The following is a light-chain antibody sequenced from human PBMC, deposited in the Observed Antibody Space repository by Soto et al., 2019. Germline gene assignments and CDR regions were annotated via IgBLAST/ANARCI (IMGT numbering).Light chain of an antibody. CDR3: ISYIVSVAPYV. Sequence: SALTQPASVSGSPGQSITISCSGSSSDVGNGYDSVSWYQQHPGKAPKLIIYEVTNRPSGVSSRFSGSKSGNTASLTISGLQAEDEADYYCISYIVSVAPYVVGTGTKVTVL. V-gene: IGLV2-14*01. CDR2: EVT. J-gene: IGLJ1*01. CDR1: SSDVGNGYDS.